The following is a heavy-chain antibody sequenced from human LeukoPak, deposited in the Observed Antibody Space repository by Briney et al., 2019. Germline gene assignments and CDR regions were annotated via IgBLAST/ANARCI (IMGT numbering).Heavy chain of an antibody. Sequence: GGSLRLSCVGSGFTSIAYALTWARQAPGKGLEWVSAISNNGGYTYYADSVQGRFAISRDNSKSTLCLQMNSLRAEDTAVYYCAKQLGYCSDGSCYFPYWGQGTLVTVSS. CDR2: ISNNGGYT. CDR1: GFTSIAYA. D-gene: IGHD2-15*01. J-gene: IGHJ4*02. V-gene: IGHV3-23*01. CDR3: AKQLGYCSDGSCYFPY.